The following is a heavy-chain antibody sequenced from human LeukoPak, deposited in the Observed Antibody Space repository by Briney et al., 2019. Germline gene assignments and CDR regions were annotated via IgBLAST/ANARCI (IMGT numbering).Heavy chain of an antibody. D-gene: IGHD3-3*01. Sequence: ASVTVPCKASGYTFTSYGISWVRQAPGQGLEWMGWISAYNGNTNYAQKLQGRVTMTTDTSTSTAYMELRSLRSDDTAVYYCARDPYDFWSGYPPYNWFDPWGQGTLVTVSS. CDR1: GYTFTSYG. J-gene: IGHJ5*02. CDR2: ISAYNGNT. V-gene: IGHV1-18*01. CDR3: ARDPYDFWSGYPPYNWFDP.